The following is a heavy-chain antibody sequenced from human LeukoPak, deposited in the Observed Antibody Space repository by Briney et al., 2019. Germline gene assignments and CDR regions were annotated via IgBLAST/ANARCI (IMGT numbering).Heavy chain of an antibody. CDR3: AGRDGYNSELDY. J-gene: IGHJ4*02. CDR2: IFHSGIT. CDR1: GFSISSGYF. D-gene: IGHD5-24*01. V-gene: IGHV4-38-2*01. Sequence: RSSETLSLTCGVSGFSISSGYFWAWIRQSPGKGLEWIGSIFHSGITYYNPSLRSRITISVDTSKNQFSLKLSSVTAADTAVYYCAGRDGYNSELDYWGQGTLVTVSS.